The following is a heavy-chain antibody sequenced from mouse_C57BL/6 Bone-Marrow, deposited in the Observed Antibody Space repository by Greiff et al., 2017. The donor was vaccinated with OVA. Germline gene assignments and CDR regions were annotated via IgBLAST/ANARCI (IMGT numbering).Heavy chain of an antibody. Sequence: KQRPGQGLEWIGNIYPSDSETHYNQKFKDKATLTVDKSSSTAYMQLSSLTSEDSAVYYCARGDYGSSYFDYWGQGTTLTVSS. J-gene: IGHJ2*01. V-gene: IGHV1-61*01. CDR2: IYPSDSET. D-gene: IGHD1-1*01. CDR3: ARGDYGSSYFDY.